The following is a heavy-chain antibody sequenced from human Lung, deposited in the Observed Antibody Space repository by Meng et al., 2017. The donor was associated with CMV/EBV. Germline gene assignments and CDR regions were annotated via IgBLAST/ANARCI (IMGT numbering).Heavy chain of an antibody. CDR3: GRDLTGERDQ. CDR2: INTDGSFT. V-gene: IGHV3-74*03. J-gene: IGHJ4*02. CDR1: GFTFSKYW. D-gene: IGHD7-27*01. Sequence: EVQLVESGGGLVQPGGSLRLSCEDSGFTFSKYWFHWVRQVPGEGLVWVSRINTDGSFTSYADSVKGRFTISRDNAKNTLYLHMHTLRVDDSAVYYCGRDLTGERDQWGQGTLGTVSP.